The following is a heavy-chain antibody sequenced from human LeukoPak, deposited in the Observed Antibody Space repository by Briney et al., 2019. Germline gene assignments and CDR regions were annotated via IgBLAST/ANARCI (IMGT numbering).Heavy chain of an antibody. V-gene: IGHV4-59*01. J-gene: IGHJ6*03. CDR3: ARDKYYYYYIDV. Sequence: PSETLSLTCTVSGGSLSSYFWSWIRQPPGKGLEWIAYIYYSGGTNYNPSLKSRVTISVDTSKNQFSLKLTSVTAADTAVYYCARDKYYYYYIDVWGKGTTVTVSS. CDR2: IYYSGGT. CDR1: GGSLSSYF.